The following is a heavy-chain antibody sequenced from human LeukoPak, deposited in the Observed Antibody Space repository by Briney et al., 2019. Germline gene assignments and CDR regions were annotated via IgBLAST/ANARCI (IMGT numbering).Heavy chain of an antibody. Sequence: ASVKVSCKASGYTFTNYGLSWVRQAPGQGLEWMGWISAYNGHTNYAQKFQDRVTMTTDTSTTTAYLELKSLRSDDTAVYYCARGPSLGSYDILTPYYYYYMDVWGKGTTVTVSS. J-gene: IGHJ6*03. CDR3: ARGPSLGSYDILTPYYYYYMDV. V-gene: IGHV1-18*01. CDR2: ISAYNGHT. D-gene: IGHD3-9*01. CDR1: GYTFTNYG.